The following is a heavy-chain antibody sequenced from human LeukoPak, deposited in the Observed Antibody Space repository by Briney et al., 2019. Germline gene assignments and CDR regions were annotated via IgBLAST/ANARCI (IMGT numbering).Heavy chain of an antibody. CDR1: GGSFSGYY. CDR3: ARDLTGLGLPYYFDY. CDR2: INHSGST. J-gene: IGHJ4*02. Sequence: PSETLSLTCAVYGGSFSGYYWSWIRQPPGKGLEWIGEINHSGSTNYNPSLKSRVTISVDTSKNQFSLKLSSVTAADTAVYYCARDLTGLGLPYYFDYWGQGTLVTVSS. V-gene: IGHV4-34*01. D-gene: IGHD3-16*01.